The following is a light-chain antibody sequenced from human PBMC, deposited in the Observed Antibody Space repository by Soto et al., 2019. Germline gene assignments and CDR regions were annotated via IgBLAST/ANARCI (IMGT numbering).Light chain of an antibody. Sequence: DIQMTQSPSTLSASVGDRVTITCRASQSISSWLAWYQQKPGKAPKLLIYQASSLQSGVPSRFSGSGSETEFTLTISSLLPDDFATYFCQQYSSSSEWTFGQGTKVDIK. CDR1: QSISSW. CDR2: QAS. V-gene: IGKV1-5*03. CDR3: QQYSSSSEWT. J-gene: IGKJ1*01.